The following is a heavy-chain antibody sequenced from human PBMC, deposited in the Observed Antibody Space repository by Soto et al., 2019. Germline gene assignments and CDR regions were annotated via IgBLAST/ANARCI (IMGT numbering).Heavy chain of an antibody. Sequence: ASVKVSCKASGYTFTSYYMHWVRQAPGQGLEWMGIINPSGGSTSYAQKFQDRVTITRDRSMSTAYMELSSLRSEDTALYYCLSSTAQAAFDIWGQGTMVTVSS. J-gene: IGHJ3*02. CDR3: LSSTAQAAFDI. CDR1: GYTFTSYY. CDR2: INPSGGST. V-gene: IGHV1-46*01. D-gene: IGHD4-17*01.